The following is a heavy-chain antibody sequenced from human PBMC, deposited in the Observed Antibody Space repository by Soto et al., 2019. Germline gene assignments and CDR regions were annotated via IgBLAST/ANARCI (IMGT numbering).Heavy chain of an antibody. D-gene: IGHD3-22*01. CDR1: GGSFSGYY. CDR3: ARDPYDSSGVYYGAFDV. Sequence: SETLSLTCAVYGGSFSGYYWTWIRQPPGTGLEWIGEINHSGSTNYNPSLKSRVTISVDTSKNQFSLKLTSVTAADTAVYYCARDPYDSSGVYYGAFDVWGRGTVVTVS. CDR2: INHSGST. J-gene: IGHJ3*01. V-gene: IGHV4-34*01.